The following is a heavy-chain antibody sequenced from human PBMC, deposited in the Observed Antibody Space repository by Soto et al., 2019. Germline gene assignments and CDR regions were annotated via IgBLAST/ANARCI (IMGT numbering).Heavy chain of an antibody. CDR2: IKSKTDGGTT. V-gene: IGHV3-15*01. CDR1: GFTFSNAW. Sequence: GGSLRLSCAASGFTFSNAWMSWVRQAPGKGLEWVGRIKSKTDGGTTDYAAPVKGRFTISRDDSKNTLYLQMNSLKTEDTAVYYCTTDIYSSSSGVVDYWGQGTLVTVSS. D-gene: IGHD6-6*01. CDR3: TTDIYSSSSGVVDY. J-gene: IGHJ4*02.